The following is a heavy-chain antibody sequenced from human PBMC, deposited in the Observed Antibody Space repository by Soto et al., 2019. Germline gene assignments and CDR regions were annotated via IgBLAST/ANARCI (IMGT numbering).Heavy chain of an antibody. J-gene: IGHJ6*02. CDR3: ARVGDYGDYVSRGLVDV. V-gene: IGHV1-18*04. D-gene: IGHD4-17*01. CDR1: GYTFTSYG. CDR2: ISAYNGNT. Sequence: QVQLVQSGAEVKKPGASVKVSCKASGYTFTSYGISRVRQAPGQGLEWMGWISAYNGNTNYAQKLQGRVTMTTDTSTSTAYMELRSLRSDDTAVYYCARVGDYGDYVSRGLVDVWGQGTTVTVSS.